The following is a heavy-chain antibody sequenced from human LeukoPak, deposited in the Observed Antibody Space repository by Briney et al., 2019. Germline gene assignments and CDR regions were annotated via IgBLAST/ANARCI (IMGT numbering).Heavy chain of an antibody. J-gene: IGHJ4*02. V-gene: IGHV3-23*01. Sequence: AGGSLRLSCAASGLTFSIYAMSWVRQAPGKGLEWVSAISGSGGSTYYADSVKGRFTISRDNSKNTLYLQMNSLRAEDTAVYYCAKEVIVGVSFDYWGQGTLVTVSS. D-gene: IGHD1-26*01. CDR2: ISGSGGST. CDR3: AKEVIVGVSFDY. CDR1: GLTFSIYA.